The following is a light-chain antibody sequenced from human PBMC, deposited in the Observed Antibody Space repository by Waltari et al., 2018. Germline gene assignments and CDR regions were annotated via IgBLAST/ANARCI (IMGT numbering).Light chain of an antibody. V-gene: IGLV2-11*01. J-gene: IGLJ2*01. Sequence: QSALTQPRSVSGSPGQSVAISCTGTSSDVGSFDYVSWYQQYPGKVPKLMIYGVSQRPSGVPVRFSGSKSGNTASLTISGLQAEDEADYYCCSYGGSYTFQIFGGGTKLTVL. CDR3: CSYGGSYTFQI. CDR1: SSDVGSFDY. CDR2: GVS.